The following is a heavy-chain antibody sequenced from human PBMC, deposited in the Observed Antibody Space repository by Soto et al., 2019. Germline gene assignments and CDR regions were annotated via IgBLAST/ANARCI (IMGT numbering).Heavy chain of an antibody. CDR3: VRVGVGIGNHFDS. V-gene: IGHV4-59*12. Sequence: QVQLQESGPGLVKPSETLSLTCSVSNGSISGFYWTWIRQPPGKILEWIGYIHYSGRTDYNPSLTSRATMSVDTSKNQFSLNLKSITAADTAVYYCVRVGVGIGNHFDSWDRGTLVTVSS. CDR2: IHYSGRT. J-gene: IGHJ4*02. D-gene: IGHD1-26*01. CDR1: NGSISGFY.